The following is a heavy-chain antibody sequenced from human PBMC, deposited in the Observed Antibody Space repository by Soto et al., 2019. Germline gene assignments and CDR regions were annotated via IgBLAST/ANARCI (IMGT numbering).Heavy chain of an antibody. CDR3: ARDTWIVAARPAYYGLDV. V-gene: IGHV1-18*01. CDR1: GYTFTIYG. CDR2: ISLYNGNT. J-gene: IGHJ6*02. D-gene: IGHD6-6*01. Sequence: GASVKVSCKASGYTFTIYGISCVLQSPVQGREWMGWISLYNGNTNDAQKLQDRVTMTTDTSTSTAYMELRSLRSDDTAVYYCARDTWIVAARPAYYGLDVWGQGTTVTVSS.